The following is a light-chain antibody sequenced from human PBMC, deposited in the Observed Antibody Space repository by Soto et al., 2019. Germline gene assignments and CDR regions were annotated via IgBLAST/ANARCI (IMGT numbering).Light chain of an antibody. CDR2: DAS. J-gene: IGKJ1*01. Sequence: DIQMTQSPSTLSASVGDRVTISCRASQTISSWLAWYQQTPGKAPKLLIYDASSLESGVPSRFSGSASGTAFTLTISSLQPDDFATYYCQQYNIYPWTFGQGTKVEIK. V-gene: IGKV1-5*01. CDR3: QQYNIYPWT. CDR1: QTISSW.